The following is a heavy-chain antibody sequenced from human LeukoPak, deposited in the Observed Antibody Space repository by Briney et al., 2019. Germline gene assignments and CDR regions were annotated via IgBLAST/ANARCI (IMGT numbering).Heavy chain of an antibody. V-gene: IGHV3-30-3*01. Sequence: GGSLRLSCAASGSTFSSYAMHWVRQAPGKGLEWVAVISYDGSNKYYADSVKGRFTISRDNSKNTLYLQMNSLRAEDTAVYYCARDRIVGATSTFAYWGQGTLVTVSS. CDR2: ISYDGSNK. J-gene: IGHJ4*02. D-gene: IGHD1-26*01. CDR3: ARDRIVGATSTFAY. CDR1: GSTFSSYA.